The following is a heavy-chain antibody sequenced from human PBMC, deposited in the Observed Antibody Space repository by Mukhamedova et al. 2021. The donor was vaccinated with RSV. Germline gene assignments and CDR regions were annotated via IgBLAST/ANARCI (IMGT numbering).Heavy chain of an antibody. D-gene: IGHD2-15*01. CDR3: ARAGDYCSGGSCYSDFDY. J-gene: IGHJ4*02. Sequence: MGIINPSGGSTSYAQKFQGRVTMTRDTSTSTVYMELSSPRSEDTAVYYCARAGDYCSGGSCYSDFDYWGQGTLVTVSS. V-gene: IGHV1-46*01. CDR2: INPSGGST.